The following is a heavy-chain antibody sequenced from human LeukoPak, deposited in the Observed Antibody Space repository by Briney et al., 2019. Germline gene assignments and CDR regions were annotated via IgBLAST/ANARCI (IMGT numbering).Heavy chain of an antibody. Sequence: GGPLRLSCAASGFIFSSDEMTWVRQAPGKGLESVSFISSSADTILYADSVKGRFTISRDNGKNALYLQMNSLRAEDTAVYYCTKGRGSYWGQGTLVTVSS. CDR2: ISSSADTI. J-gene: IGHJ4*02. CDR3: TKGRGSY. CDR1: GFIFSSDE. V-gene: IGHV3-48*03.